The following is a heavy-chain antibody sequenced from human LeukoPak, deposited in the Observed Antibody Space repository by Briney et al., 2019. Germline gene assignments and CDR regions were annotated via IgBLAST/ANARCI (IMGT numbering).Heavy chain of an antibody. V-gene: IGHV1-18*01. J-gene: IGHJ6*02. CDR3: VRCQYYYDSSGYYVYYYYGMDV. CDR2: ISAYNGNT. Sequence: ASVKVSRKASGYTFTSYGISWVRQAPGQGLEWMGWISAYNGNTNYAQELQGRVTMTTDTSTSTAYMELRSLRSDDTAVYYCVRCQYYYDSSGYYVYYYYGMDVWGQGTTVTVSS. D-gene: IGHD3-22*01. CDR1: GYTFTSYG.